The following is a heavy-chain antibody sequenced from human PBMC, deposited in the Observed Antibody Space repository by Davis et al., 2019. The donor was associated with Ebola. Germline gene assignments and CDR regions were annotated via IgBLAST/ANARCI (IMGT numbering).Heavy chain of an antibody. D-gene: IGHD4-17*01. J-gene: IGHJ4*02. V-gene: IGHV3-30*18. CDR1: GFTFSSYG. CDR2: ISYHGSNK. Sequence: GESLKISCAASGFTFSSYGMHWVRQAPGKGLEWVAVISYHGSNKYYADSVKGRFTISRDNSKNTLYLQMNSLRREDSAMYYCAKETTATTDFDYWGQGTLVTVSS. CDR3: AKETTATTDFDY.